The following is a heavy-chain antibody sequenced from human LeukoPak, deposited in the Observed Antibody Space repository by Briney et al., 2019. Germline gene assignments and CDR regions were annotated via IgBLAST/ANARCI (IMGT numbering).Heavy chain of an antibody. D-gene: IGHD3-22*01. J-gene: IGHJ6*02. CDR3: ARVGDSSGYYGYYYYYYGMDV. Sequence: GGSLRLSCEVSGFTFSSYWMNWVRQAPGKGLEWVANIKQDGSDKYYVDSVKGRFTISRDNAKNSLYLQMNSLRAEDTAVYYCARVGDSSGYYGYYYYYYGMDVWGQGTTVAVSS. CDR1: GFTFSSYW. V-gene: IGHV3-7*01. CDR2: IKQDGSDK.